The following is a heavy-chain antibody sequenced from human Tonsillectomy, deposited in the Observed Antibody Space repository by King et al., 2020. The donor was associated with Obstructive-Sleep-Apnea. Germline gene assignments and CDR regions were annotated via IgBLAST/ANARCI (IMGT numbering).Heavy chain of an antibody. CDR2: IRSKAYGGTT. J-gene: IGHJ5*02. D-gene: IGHD5-24*01. CDR1: GFTLGDYA. Sequence: DVQLVESGGGLVQPGRSLRLSCTASGFTLGDYAMSWFRQAPGKGLEWGGFIRSKAYGGTTEYAASVKGRVTISRDDPKSIAYLQMNSLETEDTAVYYCTRSRDGYNWGWFDPWGQGTLVTVSS. V-gene: IGHV3-49*03. CDR3: TRSRDGYNWGWFDP.